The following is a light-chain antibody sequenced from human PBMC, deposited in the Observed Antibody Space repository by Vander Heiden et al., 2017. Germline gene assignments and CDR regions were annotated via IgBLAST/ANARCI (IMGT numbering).Light chain of an antibody. V-gene: IGLV2-14*03. Sequence: QSALTQPASVSGSPAQSTTLPSTGPTNDVGRYNHISWSTPHPGKAPKLILYDVSNRPSGVSKRFSGSKSGNTASLTISGLQAEDEAYYYCSSYTSSSSYVFGTGTKVTVL. CDR2: DVS. CDR1: TNDVGRYNH. J-gene: IGLJ1*01. CDR3: SSYTSSSSYV.